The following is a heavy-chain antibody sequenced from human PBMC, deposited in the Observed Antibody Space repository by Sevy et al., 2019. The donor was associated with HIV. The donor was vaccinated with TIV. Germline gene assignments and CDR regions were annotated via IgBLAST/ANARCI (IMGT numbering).Heavy chain of an antibody. Sequence: SGTTLVKPTQTLTLTCTFSGLSLTTSGLGVGWIRQPPGKALEWLALIYWSDDRRYNPSLKSRLTITKDTSKNQVDLTMTNMDPVDTATYYCAHTSYYDSRETPYDAFDIWGQGTTVTVSS. V-gene: IGHV2-5*01. CDR1: GLSLTTSGLG. J-gene: IGHJ3*02. D-gene: IGHD3-22*01. CDR3: AHTSYYDSRETPYDAFDI. CDR2: IYWSDDR.